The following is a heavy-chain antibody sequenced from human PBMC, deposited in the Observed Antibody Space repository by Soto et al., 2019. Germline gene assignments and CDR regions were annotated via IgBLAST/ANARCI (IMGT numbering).Heavy chain of an antibody. CDR1: GFTFRTYW. V-gene: IGHV3-7*01. J-gene: IGHJ5*02. CDR2: IKEDGSKK. Sequence: EVQLVESGGGLVQPGGSLRLSCAASGFTFRTYWMNWVRQAPGKGLEWVANIKEDGSKKNFVDSVKGRFTISRDNAKNLLYLQMNSLRTEDTAVYYCARDGDNWSDFDHGGQGTLVTVPS. D-gene: IGHD1-20*01. CDR3: ARDGDNWSDFDH.